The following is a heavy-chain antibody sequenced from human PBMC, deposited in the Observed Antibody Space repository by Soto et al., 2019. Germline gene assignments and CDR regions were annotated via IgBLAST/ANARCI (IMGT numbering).Heavy chain of an antibody. CDR2: ISGSGCST. Sequence: EVQLLESGGGLVQPGGSLRLSCAASGFTFSSYAMSWVRQAPGKGLEWVSAISGSGCSTYYADSVKGRFTISRDNSKNTLYLQMNSLRAEDTAVYYCAKGVGDYIWGSYRHDAFDIWGQGTMVTVSS. V-gene: IGHV3-23*01. D-gene: IGHD3-16*02. CDR1: GFTFSSYA. J-gene: IGHJ3*02. CDR3: AKGVGDYIWGSYRHDAFDI.